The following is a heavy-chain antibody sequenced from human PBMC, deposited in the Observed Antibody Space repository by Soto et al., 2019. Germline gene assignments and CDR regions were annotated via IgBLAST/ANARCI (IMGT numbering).Heavy chain of an antibody. CDR1: GYTFTGYY. J-gene: IGHJ5*02. CDR2: INPNSGGT. Sequence: QVQLVQSGAEVKKPGASVKVSCKASGYTFTGYYMHWVRQAPGQGLEWMGWINPNSGGTNYAQKLQGVVTMTRDTSISTAYMELSRLRSDDTAVYYWARDSGYSSSWYGFDPWGQGTLVTVSS. V-gene: IGHV1-2*02. CDR3: ARDSGYSSSWYGFDP. D-gene: IGHD6-13*01.